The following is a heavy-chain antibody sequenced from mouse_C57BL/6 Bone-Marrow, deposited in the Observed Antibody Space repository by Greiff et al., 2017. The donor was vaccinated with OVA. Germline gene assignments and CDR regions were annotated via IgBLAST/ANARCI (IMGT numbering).Heavy chain of an antibody. D-gene: IGHD1-1*01. Sequence: QVQLKESGPELVKPGASVKISCKASGYAFSSSWMNWVKQRPGKGLEWIGRIYPGDGDTNYNGKFKGKATLTADKSSSTAYMQLSSLTSEDSAVYFCAREGDYGSLWFAYWGQGTLVTVSA. CDR1: GYAFSSSW. CDR3: AREGDYGSLWFAY. J-gene: IGHJ3*01. V-gene: IGHV1-82*01. CDR2: IYPGDGDT.